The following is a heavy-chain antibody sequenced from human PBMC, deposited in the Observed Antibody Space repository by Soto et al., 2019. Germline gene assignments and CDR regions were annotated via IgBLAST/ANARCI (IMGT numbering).Heavy chain of an antibody. V-gene: IGHV4-59*01. CDR2: IYYSGST. CDR3: AGRWGYYFDY. Sequence: SETLSLTCTVSGGSISSYYWSWIRQPPGKGLEWIGYIYYSGSTDYNPSLKSRVTISVDTSKNHFSQKLSSVTAADTAVYYCAGRWGYYFDYWGQGTLVTVSS. J-gene: IGHJ4*02. CDR1: GGSISSYY. D-gene: IGHD3-16*01.